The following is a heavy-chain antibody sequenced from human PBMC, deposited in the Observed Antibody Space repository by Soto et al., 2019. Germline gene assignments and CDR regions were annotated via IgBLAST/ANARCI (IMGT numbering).Heavy chain of an antibody. CDR3: AKDVSTYSSSWYPWFDP. J-gene: IGHJ5*02. CDR2: ISGSGGST. V-gene: IGHV3-23*01. Sequence: GGSLRLSCAASGFTFSSYAMSWVRQAPGKGLEWVSAISGSGGSTYYADSVKGRFTISRDNSKNTLYLQMNSPRAEDTAVYYCAKDVSTYSSSWYPWFDPWGQGTLVTVSS. CDR1: GFTFSSYA. D-gene: IGHD6-13*01.